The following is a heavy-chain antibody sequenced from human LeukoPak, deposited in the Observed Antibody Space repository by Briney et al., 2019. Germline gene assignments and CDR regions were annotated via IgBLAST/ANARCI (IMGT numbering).Heavy chain of an antibody. CDR2: IYYSGST. J-gene: IGHJ4*02. CDR3: ARIFREGYCSGGSCYSVAFDY. D-gene: IGHD2-15*01. Sequence: SETLSLTCTVSGGSISSYSWSWVRQPPGRGLEWIGYIYYSGSTNYNPSLKSRVTIPVDTSKNQFSLKLSSVTAADTAVYYCARIFREGYCSGGSCYSVAFDYWGQGTLVTVSS. V-gene: IGHV4-59*12. CDR1: GGSISSYS.